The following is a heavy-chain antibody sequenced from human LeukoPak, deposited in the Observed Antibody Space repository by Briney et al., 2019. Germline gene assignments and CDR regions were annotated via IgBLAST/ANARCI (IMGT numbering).Heavy chain of an antibody. CDR1: GGSFSGYY. J-gene: IGHJ6*03. Sequence: SETLSLTCAVYGGSFSGYYWSWIRQPPGKGLEWLGEINHSGSTNYNPSLKSRVTISVDTSKNQFSLKLSSVTAADTAVYYCASHNPSSGSYYNYMDVWGKGTTVTISS. CDR2: INHSGST. D-gene: IGHD1-26*01. CDR3: ASHNPSSGSYYNYMDV. V-gene: IGHV4-34*01.